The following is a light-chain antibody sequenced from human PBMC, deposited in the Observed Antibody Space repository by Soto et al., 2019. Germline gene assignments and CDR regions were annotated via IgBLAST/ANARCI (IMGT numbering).Light chain of an antibody. CDR1: QSVSSSY. CDR3: LQYGSSART. Sequence: EIVLTQSPGTLSLSPGERATLSCRASQSVSSSYLAWYQQKPGQAPRLLVYGASSRATGIPDRFSGSGSGTDFTLTISRLEPEDFAVYYCLQYGSSARTFGQGTKVEIK. J-gene: IGKJ1*01. CDR2: GAS. V-gene: IGKV3-20*01.